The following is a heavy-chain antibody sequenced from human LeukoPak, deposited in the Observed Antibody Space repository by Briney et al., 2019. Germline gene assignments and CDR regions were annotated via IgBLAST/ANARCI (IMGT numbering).Heavy chain of an antibody. J-gene: IGHJ4*02. V-gene: IGHV4-34*01. CDR1: GGSFSGYY. CDR3: ARWEGGSYYDFDY. CDR2: INYSGST. Sequence: PSETLSLTCAVYGGSFSGYYWSWIRQPPGKGLEWMVEINYSGSTNYIPSLKSRVTISVDTSQNQFSLKLSSVSAADTAVYYCARWEGGSYYDFDYWGQGTLVTVSS. D-gene: IGHD1-26*01.